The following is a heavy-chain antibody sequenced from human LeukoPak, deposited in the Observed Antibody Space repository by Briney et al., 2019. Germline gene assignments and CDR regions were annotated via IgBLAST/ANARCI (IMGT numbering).Heavy chain of an antibody. Sequence: GESLKISCKGSGYSFTSYWTGWVRQMPGKGLEWMGIIYPGDSDTRYSPSFQGQVTISADKSISTAYLQWSSLKASDTAMYYCARRLSCSGGSCHPYNWFDPWGQGTLVTVSS. CDR3: ARRLSCSGGSCHPYNWFDP. CDR1: GYSFTSYW. V-gene: IGHV5-51*01. J-gene: IGHJ5*02. D-gene: IGHD2-15*01. CDR2: IYPGDSDT.